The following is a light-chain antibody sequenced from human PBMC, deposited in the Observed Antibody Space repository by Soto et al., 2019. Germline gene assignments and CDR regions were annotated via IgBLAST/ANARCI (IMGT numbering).Light chain of an antibody. CDR2: AAS. J-gene: IGKJ1*01. CDR3: LQHKTYPWT. Sequence: DIQMTQSPSSLSASVGDRVTITCRASEGITNDLVWYQQKPGKAPNRLIFAASTLHSGVPSRFSGSGSGTEFTLTISGLQPEDFATYYCLQHKTYPWTLGQGTKVDIK. CDR1: EGITND. V-gene: IGKV1-17*01.